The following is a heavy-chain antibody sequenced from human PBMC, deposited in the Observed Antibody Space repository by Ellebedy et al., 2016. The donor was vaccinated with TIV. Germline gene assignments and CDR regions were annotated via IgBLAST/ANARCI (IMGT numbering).Heavy chain of an antibody. V-gene: IGHV3-7*03. D-gene: IGHD2-21*01. Sequence: PGGSLRLSCAASGFTFSNFWMSWFRQAPGEGLEWVANIKQDGSEEYYVDSVKGRFTISRDNAWNSLYLQMKSLRAEDTAVYYCARGGLSCDPWGQGTLVTVSS. J-gene: IGHJ5*02. CDR1: GFTFSNFW. CDR3: ARGGLSCDP. CDR2: IKQDGSEE.